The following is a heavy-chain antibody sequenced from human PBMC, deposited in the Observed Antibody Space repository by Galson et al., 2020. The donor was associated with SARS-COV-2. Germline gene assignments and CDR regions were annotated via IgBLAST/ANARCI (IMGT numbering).Heavy chain of an antibody. Sequence: SQTLSLTCAISGDSVSSNTWNWVRQSPSRGLEWLGRTYYRSKWYNDHAVFVKSRITINPDTSKNQFSLQLSSVTPEDTAIYYCVRGGWSSGRWYVRTSNCCPPWAQGTLVTFPS. V-gene: IGHV6-1*01. CDR2: TYYRSKWYN. D-gene: IGHD6-13*01. J-gene: IGHJ5*02. CDR3: VRGGWSSGRWYVRTSNCCPP. CDR1: GDSVSSNT.